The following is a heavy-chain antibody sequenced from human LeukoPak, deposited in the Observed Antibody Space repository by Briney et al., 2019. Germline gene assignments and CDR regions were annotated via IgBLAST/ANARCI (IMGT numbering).Heavy chain of an antibody. D-gene: IGHD3-22*01. J-gene: IGHJ5*02. CDR3: AKSNYYDSSDWFDP. V-gene: IGHV3-30*02. CDR1: GFTFSSYG. CDR2: IRYDGTNK. Sequence: PGGSLRLSCAASGFTFSSYGMHWVRQTPGKGLEWVAFIRYDGTNKYYADSVKGRFTISRDNSKNTLYLQTNSLRAEDTAVYYCAKSNYYDSSDWFDPWGQGTLVAVSS.